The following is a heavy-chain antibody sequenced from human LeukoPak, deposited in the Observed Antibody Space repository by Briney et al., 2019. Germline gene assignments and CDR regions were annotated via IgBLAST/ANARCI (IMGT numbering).Heavy chain of an antibody. V-gene: IGHV3-21*01. CDR2: ISSSSSYI. D-gene: IGHD6-13*01. Sequence: GGSLRLSRAASGFTFSSYSMNWVRQAPGKGLEWVSSISSSSSYIYYADSVKGRFTISRDNAKNSLYLQMNSLRAEDTAVYYCARDQGRSSSSTSDYWGQGTLVTVSS. J-gene: IGHJ4*02. CDR1: GFTFSSYS. CDR3: ARDQGRSSSSTSDY.